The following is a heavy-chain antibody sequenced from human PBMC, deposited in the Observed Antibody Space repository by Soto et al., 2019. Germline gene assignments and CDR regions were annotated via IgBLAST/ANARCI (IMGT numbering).Heavy chain of an antibody. CDR2: ISSSGSTI. V-gene: IGHV3-11*01. CDR1: GFTFSDYY. Sequence: PGGSLRLSCAASGFTFSDYYMSWIRQAPGKGLEWVSYISSSGSTIYYADSVKGRFTISRDNAKNSLYLQMNSLRAEDTAVYYCARDGITIFGVVTENAPYDYWGQGTLVTVSS. J-gene: IGHJ4*02. CDR3: ARDGITIFGVVTENAPYDY. D-gene: IGHD3-3*01.